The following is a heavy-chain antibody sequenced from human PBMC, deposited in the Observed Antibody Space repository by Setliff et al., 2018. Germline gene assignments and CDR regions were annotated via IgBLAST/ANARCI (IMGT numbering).Heavy chain of an antibody. CDR2: IYYGGSA. CDR1: GGSISSSSYY. CDR3: ARILGYCSGGSCYVPY. Sequence: EILSLTCTVSGGSISSSSYYWGWIRQPPGKGLEWIGNIYYGGSAYYNPSLKSRVTISVDTSKNQFSLKLSSVTAADTAMYYCARILGYCSGGSCYVPYWGQGTLVTVS. J-gene: IGHJ4*02. V-gene: IGHV4-39*07. D-gene: IGHD2-15*01.